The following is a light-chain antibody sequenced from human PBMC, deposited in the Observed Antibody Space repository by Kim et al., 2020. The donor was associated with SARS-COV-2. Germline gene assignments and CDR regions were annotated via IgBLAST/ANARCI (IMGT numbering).Light chain of an antibody. V-gene: IGKV3-20*01. CDR2: GAS. Sequence: PGERATLSCRASQSVSSTYLAWYQQKPGQAPRLLTYGASSRATAIPDRFSGSGSGTDFTLTISRLEPEDFAVYFCQQYGSSPTTFGQGTKV. CDR3: QQYGSSPTT. CDR1: QSVSSTY. J-gene: IGKJ1*01.